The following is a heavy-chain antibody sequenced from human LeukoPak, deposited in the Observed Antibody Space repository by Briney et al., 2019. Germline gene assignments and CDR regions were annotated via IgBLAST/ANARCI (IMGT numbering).Heavy chain of an antibody. CDR2: IYSGGST. V-gene: IGHV3-66*01. CDR3: ARVMGATRSFDP. Sequence: GGSLRLSCTASGFTVSSNYMSWVRQAPGKGLEWVSVIYSGGSTYYADSVKGRFTISRDNSKNTLYLQMNSLRAEDTAVYYCARVMGATRSFDPWGQGTLVTVSS. D-gene: IGHD1-26*01. CDR1: GFTVSSNY. J-gene: IGHJ5*02.